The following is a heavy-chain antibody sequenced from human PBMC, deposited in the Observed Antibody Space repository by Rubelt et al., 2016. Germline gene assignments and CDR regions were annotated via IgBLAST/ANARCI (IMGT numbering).Heavy chain of an antibody. Sequence: IKPSGCITSYAQKPQGRVTMTTDTSTSTAYMELRSLRSDDTAVYYCARGPRLNDFDYWGQGTLVTVSS. CDR3: ARGPRLNDFDY. J-gene: IGHJ4*02. V-gene: IGHV1-46*01. D-gene: IGHD1-1*01. CDR2: IKPSGCIT.